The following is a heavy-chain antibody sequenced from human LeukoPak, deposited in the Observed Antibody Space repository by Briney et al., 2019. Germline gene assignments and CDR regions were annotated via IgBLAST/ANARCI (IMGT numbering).Heavy chain of an antibody. CDR3: AKDNSGDGYNAYFDY. J-gene: IGHJ4*02. V-gene: IGHV3-30*02. D-gene: IGHD5-24*01. CDR2: IRYDGSNK. CDR1: GFTFSSYG. Sequence: GGSLRLSCAASGFTFSSYGMHWVRQAPGKGLEWVAFIRYDGSNKYYADPVKGRFTISRDNSKNTLYLQMNSLRAEDTAVYYCAKDNSGDGYNAYFDYWGQGTLVTVSS.